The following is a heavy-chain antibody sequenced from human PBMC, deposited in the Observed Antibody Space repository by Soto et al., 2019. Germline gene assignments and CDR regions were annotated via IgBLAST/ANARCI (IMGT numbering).Heavy chain of an antibody. CDR2: IKSDGSGT. D-gene: IGHD5-18*01. CDR3: ARGDGDYNDGNGYLARH. CDR1: GFTFNNYW. J-gene: IGHJ4*02. Sequence: EVQLVESGGGLVQPGGSLRLSCAASGFTFNNYWMHWVRQAPGKGLVWVSRIKSDGSGTYYADSVKGRLTISRDNPKNRRYLQMNSLRVEGTAVYYCARGDGDYNDGNGYLARHWGQGTLVTVSS. V-gene: IGHV3-74*01.